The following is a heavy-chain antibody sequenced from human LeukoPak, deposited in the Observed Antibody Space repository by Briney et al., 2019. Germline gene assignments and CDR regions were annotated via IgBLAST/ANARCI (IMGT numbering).Heavy chain of an antibody. CDR2: ISAYNGNT. V-gene: IGHV1-18*01. J-gene: IGHJ4*02. D-gene: IGHD4-17*01. CDR3: ARDRVGGDLTGESLY. CDR1: GYPFDNFG. Sequence: ASVKASCKASGYPFDNFGLTWVRQAPGHGLEWMGWISAYNGNTHHAQKFRDRLTLTTDTSTSTAYLELRSLKSDDTAVYYCARDRVGGDLTGESLYWGQGTLVTVSS.